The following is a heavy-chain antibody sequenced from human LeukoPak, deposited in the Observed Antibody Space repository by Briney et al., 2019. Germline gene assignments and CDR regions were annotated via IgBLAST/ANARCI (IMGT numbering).Heavy chain of an antibody. CDR2: ISGSGGST. V-gene: IGHV3-23*01. Sequence: GGSLRLSCAASGFTFSSYAMSWVRQAPGKGLEWVSAISGSGGSTYYADSVKGRFTISRDDSKNTAYLQMNSLKTEDTAVYYCTPHWITMVRGVTDYWGQGTLVTVSS. D-gene: IGHD3-10*01. J-gene: IGHJ4*02. CDR3: TPHWITMVRGVTDY. CDR1: GFTFSSYA.